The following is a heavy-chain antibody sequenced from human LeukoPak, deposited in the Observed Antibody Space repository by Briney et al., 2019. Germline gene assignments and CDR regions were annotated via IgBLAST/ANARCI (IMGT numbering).Heavy chain of an antibody. D-gene: IGHD3-10*01. CDR2: IIPILGIA. Sequence: GASVKVSCKASGGTFSSYAISWVRQAPGQGLEWMGRIIPILGIANYAQKFQGRVTITADKSTSTAYMELSSLRSEDTAVYYCASHMVRGVIPPNWGQGTLVTVSS. J-gene: IGHJ4*02. CDR3: ASHMVRGVIPPN. CDR1: GGTFSSYA. V-gene: IGHV1-69*04.